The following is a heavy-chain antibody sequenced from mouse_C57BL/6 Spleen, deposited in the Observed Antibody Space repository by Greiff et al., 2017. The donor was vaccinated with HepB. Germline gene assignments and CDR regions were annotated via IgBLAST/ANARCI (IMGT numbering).Heavy chain of an antibody. CDR2: FYPGSGSI. J-gene: IGHJ4*01. V-gene: IGHV1-62-2*01. CDR1: GYTFTEYT. D-gene: IGHD2-1*01. Sequence: VQLQQSGAELVKPGASVKLSCKASGYTFTEYTIHWVKQRSGQGLEWIGWFYPGSGSIKSNEKLKDKATLPAAKSSSTVYMELSRLTSEDSAVYVCARHEGYGNYLYAMDYWGQGTSVTVSS. CDR3: ARHEGYGNYLYAMDY.